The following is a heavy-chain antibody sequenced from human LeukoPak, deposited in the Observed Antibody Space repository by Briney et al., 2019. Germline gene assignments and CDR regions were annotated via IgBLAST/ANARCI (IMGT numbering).Heavy chain of an antibody. CDR3: ASYYSSTHDY. V-gene: IGHV3-48*02. D-gene: IGHD6-13*01. Sequence: GGSLRLSCAASGFTFSSYSMHWVRQAPGKGVEWVSYISSSSSTIYYADSVKGRFTISRDNAQNSLYLQMNSLRDEDTAVYYCASYYSSTHDYWGQGTLVTVSS. CDR1: GFTFSSYS. J-gene: IGHJ4*02. CDR2: ISSSSSTI.